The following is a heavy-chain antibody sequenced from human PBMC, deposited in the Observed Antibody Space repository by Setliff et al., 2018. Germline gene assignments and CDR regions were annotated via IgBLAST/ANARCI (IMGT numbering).Heavy chain of an antibody. D-gene: IGHD3-3*01. CDR1: GGSLNTYY. J-gene: IGHJ5*02. CDR3: AGGLPGDYDFNCFDT. Sequence: LSLTCTVSGGSLNTYYWSWIRQPAGKELEWIGRINTNGTTRYNPSLRSRATLSVDESMNRFSLNLNSVTAADTAVYYCAGGLPGDYDFNCFDTWGQGALVTVSS. V-gene: IGHV4-4*07. CDR2: INTNGTT.